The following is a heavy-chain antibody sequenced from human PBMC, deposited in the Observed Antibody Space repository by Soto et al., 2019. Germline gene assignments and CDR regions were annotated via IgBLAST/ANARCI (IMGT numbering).Heavy chain of an antibody. CDR2: IYHSGST. V-gene: IGHV4-4*02. CDR3: ARANYDILTGYYTFWFDP. CDR1: SGSISSSNW. J-gene: IGHJ5*02. Sequence: ETLSLTCAVSSGSISSSNWWSWVRQPPGKGLEWIGEIYHSGSTNYNPSLKSRVTISVDKSKNQFSLKLSSVTAADTAVYYCARANYDILTGYYTFWFDPWGQGTLVTVSS. D-gene: IGHD3-9*01.